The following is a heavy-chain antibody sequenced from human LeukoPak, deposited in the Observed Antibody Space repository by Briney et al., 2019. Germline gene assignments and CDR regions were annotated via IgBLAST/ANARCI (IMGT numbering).Heavy chain of an antibody. Sequence: GGSLRLSCSASGFTFNNFAMHWVRQIPGRGLEYVSAITTTGDGTYYAESVKGRFIISRDNSKNTLYLQMSSLKAEDTAVYYCVKRGYASGWPFFDYWGQGTLVTVSS. CDR2: ITTTGDGT. D-gene: IGHD6-19*01. J-gene: IGHJ4*02. CDR3: VKRGYASGWPFFDY. V-gene: IGHV3-64D*06. CDR1: GFTFNNFA.